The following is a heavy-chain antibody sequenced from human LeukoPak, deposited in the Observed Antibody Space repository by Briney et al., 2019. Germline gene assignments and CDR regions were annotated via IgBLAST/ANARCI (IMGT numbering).Heavy chain of an antibody. CDR3: ARGGVIAVAGGYFDY. V-gene: IGHV1-46*03. CDR2: INPSGGST. J-gene: IGHJ4*02. CDR1: GYTFTSYY. D-gene: IGHD6-19*01. Sequence: ASVKVSCKASGYTFTSYYMHWVRQAPGQGPEWMGIINPSGGSTSYAQKFQGRVTMTRDTSTSTVYMELSSLRSEDTAVYYCARGGVIAVAGGYFDYWGQGTLVTVSS.